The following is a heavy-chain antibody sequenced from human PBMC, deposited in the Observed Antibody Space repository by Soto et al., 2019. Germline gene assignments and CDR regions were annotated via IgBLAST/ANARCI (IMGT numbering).Heavy chain of an antibody. Sequence: ASVKVSCKASGYTFTSYGISWVRQAPGQGLEWMGWISAYNGNTNYAQKLQGRVTMTTDTSTSTAYMELRSLRSDDTAVYYCARDRDYIWGSYHLLDYWGQGTLVTVSS. CDR3: ARDRDYIWGSYHLLDY. CDR2: ISAYNGNT. J-gene: IGHJ4*02. CDR1: GYTFTSYG. D-gene: IGHD3-16*02. V-gene: IGHV1-18*01.